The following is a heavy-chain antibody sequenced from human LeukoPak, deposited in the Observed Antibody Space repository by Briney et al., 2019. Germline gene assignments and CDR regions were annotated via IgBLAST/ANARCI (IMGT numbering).Heavy chain of an antibody. CDR3: ARPRIGDSEGYFDL. CDR1: GGSFTTYY. D-gene: IGHD3-10*01. J-gene: IGHJ2*01. Sequence: PSETLSLTCAVYGGSFTTYYGTWIRQPPGKGLEWIGEINLRGTTNYNPSLKSRVTISLDTSKNQLSLRLSSVTAADTALYYCARPRIGDSEGYFDLWGRGTLVTVSS. V-gene: IGHV4-34*01. CDR2: INLRGTT.